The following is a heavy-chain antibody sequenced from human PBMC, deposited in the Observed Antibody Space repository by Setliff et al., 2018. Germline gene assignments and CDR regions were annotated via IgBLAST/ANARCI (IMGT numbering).Heavy chain of an antibody. CDR1: GFTFSAST. D-gene: IGHD1-26*01. CDR2: VSTAGDT. V-gene: IGHV3-21*01. J-gene: IGHJ4*02. Sequence: GGSLRLSCAASGFTFSASTMNWVRQAPGKGPEWVSIVSTAGDTSHPGSVKGRFTISRDNAKNSVYLQMNSLRAEDTAVYYCASANTTGYYYFDYWGQGTLVTVSS. CDR3: ASANTTGYYYFDY.